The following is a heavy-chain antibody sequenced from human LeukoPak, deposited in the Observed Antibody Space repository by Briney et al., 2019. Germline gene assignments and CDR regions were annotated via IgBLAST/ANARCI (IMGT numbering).Heavy chain of an antibody. CDR3: AREYSYGYHYFDY. V-gene: IGHV4-59*02. CDR2: ISYTGST. D-gene: IGHD5-18*01. Sequence: PSETLSLTCTVSGGSVNNYYWSWIRQPPGKGLEWIGYISYTGSTTYNPSLKSRVTILIDTSKNQFSLKLTSVTAAVTAVYFCAREYSYGYHYFDYWGQGTLVIVSS. CDR1: GGSVNNYY. J-gene: IGHJ4*02.